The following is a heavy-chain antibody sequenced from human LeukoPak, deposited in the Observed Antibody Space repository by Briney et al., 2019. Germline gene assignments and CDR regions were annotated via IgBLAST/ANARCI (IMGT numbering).Heavy chain of an antibody. CDR1: GFTFSSYA. V-gene: IGHV3-23*01. J-gene: IGHJ4*02. Sequence: GGSLRLSCAASGFTFSSYAMSWVRQAPGKGLEWVSAISGSGGSTYHADSVKGRFTISRDNSKNTLYLQMNSLRAEDTAVYYCAKEREKRMVRGVIGYWGQGTLVTVSS. CDR2: ISGSGGST. CDR3: AKEREKRMVRGVIGY. D-gene: IGHD3-10*01.